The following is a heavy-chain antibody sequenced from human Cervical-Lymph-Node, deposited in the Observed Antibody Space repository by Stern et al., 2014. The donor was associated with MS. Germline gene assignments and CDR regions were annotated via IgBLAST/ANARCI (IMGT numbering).Heavy chain of an antibody. Sequence: VQLVQSGAEVKKPGASVKVSCQASGYTFTDYYIHWVRQAPGQGLQWLGRISAKPGGTNVALKFRDRVTMTRDTSLSTAYMELSRLSSDDTAVYYCAREVGYCSSRSCYFSHYYGMDVWGQGTTVTVSS. D-gene: IGHD2-2*03. CDR1: GYTFTDYY. V-gene: IGHV1-2*06. J-gene: IGHJ6*02. CDR3: AREVGYCSSRSCYFSHYYGMDV. CDR2: ISAKPGGT.